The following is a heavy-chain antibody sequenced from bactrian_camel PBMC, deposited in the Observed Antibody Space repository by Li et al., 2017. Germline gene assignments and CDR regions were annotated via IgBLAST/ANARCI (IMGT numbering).Heavy chain of an antibody. J-gene: IGHJ4*01. V-gene: IGHV3S53*01. CDR3: KAEYRSSALRIRSY. D-gene: IGHD1*01. CDR2: IDGSGST. Sequence: VQLVESGGGLVQPGESLRLSCAASGYTYNHYCMGWFRQAPGKEREGVAAIDGSGSTSYAGSAKGRFTISRDNAKNTVNLQMNNLKPEDTAMYYCKAEYRSSALRIRSYWGRGTQVTVS. CDR1: GYTYNHYC.